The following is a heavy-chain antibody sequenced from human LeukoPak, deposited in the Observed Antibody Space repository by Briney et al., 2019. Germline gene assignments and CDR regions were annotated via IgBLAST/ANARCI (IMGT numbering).Heavy chain of an antibody. CDR1: GGSISSSSYY. V-gene: IGHV4-39*01. J-gene: IGHJ4*02. Sequence: SETLSLTCTVSGGSISSSSYYWGWIRQPPGKGLEWIGSIYYSGSTYYNPSLKSRVTISVDTSKNQFSLKLSSVTAADTAVYYCARAENWNDLGIFDYWGQGTLVTVSS. CDR3: ARAENWNDLGIFDY. CDR2: IYYSGST. D-gene: IGHD1-1*01.